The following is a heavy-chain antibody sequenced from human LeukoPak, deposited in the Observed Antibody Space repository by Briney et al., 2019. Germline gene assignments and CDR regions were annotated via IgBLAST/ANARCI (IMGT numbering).Heavy chain of an antibody. Sequence: PGGSLRLSCTVSGFTVSSNSMSWVRQAPGKGLEWVSFIYSDNTHYSDSVKGRFTISRDNSKNTLYLQMNSLRAEDTAVYYCVRYNRPVGAHDYWGQGTLVTVSS. CDR3: VRYNRPVGAHDY. CDR1: GFTVSSNS. D-gene: IGHD1-26*01. J-gene: IGHJ4*02. CDR2: IYSDNT. V-gene: IGHV3-53*01.